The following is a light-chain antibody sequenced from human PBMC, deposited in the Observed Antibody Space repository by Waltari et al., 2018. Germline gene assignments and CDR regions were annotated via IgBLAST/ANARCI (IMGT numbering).Light chain of an antibody. CDR2: RAS. Sequence: DIVMTQSPDSLAVSLGERATINCKSSQSVLYSSNNKNYLAWYQQKPGQPPKPLIWRASIRESGVPDRFSGSGSGTDFTLTISSLQAEDVAVYYCQQYYSTPPTFGQGTKVEIK. V-gene: IGKV4-1*01. CDR1: QSVLYSSNNKNY. J-gene: IGKJ1*01. CDR3: QQYYSTPPT.